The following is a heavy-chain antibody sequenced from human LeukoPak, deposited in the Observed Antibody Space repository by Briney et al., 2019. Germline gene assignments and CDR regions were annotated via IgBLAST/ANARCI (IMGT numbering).Heavy chain of an antibody. J-gene: IGHJ4*02. V-gene: IGHV1-69*04. CDR1: GGTFSSYA. CDR2: IIPILGIA. D-gene: IGHD3-22*01. Sequence: SVKVSCKASGGTFSSYAISWVRQAPGQGLEWMGRIIPILGIANYAQKFQGRVTITADKSTSTAYMELSSLRSEDTAVYYCARDPEYVSGYYLYYFDYWGQGTLVTVSS. CDR3: ARDPEYVSGYYLYYFDY.